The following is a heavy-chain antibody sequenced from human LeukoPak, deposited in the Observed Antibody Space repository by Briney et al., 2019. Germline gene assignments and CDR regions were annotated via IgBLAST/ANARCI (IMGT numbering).Heavy chain of an antibody. J-gene: IGHJ6*02. CDR3: APVRGAQDV. D-gene: IGHD3-10*01. CDR1: GLTFSTYA. Sequence: GGSLRLSCAASGLTFSTYAMSWVRQAPGKGLEWVSAISGNGGTTYYADSVKGRFTISRDNSKNTLYLQMNSLRAEDTAVYYCAPVRGAQDVWGQGTTVTVSS. CDR2: ISGNGGTT. V-gene: IGHV3-23*01.